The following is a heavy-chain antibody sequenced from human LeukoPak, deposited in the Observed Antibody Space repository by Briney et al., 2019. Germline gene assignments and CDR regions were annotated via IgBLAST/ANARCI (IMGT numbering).Heavy chain of an antibody. J-gene: IGHJ4*02. CDR2: LYYSGST. D-gene: IGHD3-22*01. V-gene: IGHV4-59*01. CDR1: GGSFSGYY. Sequence: PSETLSLTCAVYGGSFSGYYWSWIRQPPGKGLEWIGYLYYSGSTNYNPSLKSRVTISVDTSKNQFSLKLSSVTAADTALYYCARGYYDDRSGYCLDYWGQGTLVTVSS. CDR3: ARGYYDDRSGYCLDY.